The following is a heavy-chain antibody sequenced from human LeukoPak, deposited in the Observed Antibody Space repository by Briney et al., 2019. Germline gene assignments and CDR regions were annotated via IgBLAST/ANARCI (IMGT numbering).Heavy chain of an antibody. J-gene: IGHJ5*02. CDR1: GFTFSSYS. V-gene: IGHV3-21*01. Sequence: GGSLRLSCAASGFTFSSYSMNWLRQAPGKGLEWVSSISSSSSYIYYADSVKGRFTISRDNAKNSLYLQMNSLRAEDTAVYYCARLSPGSGWFDPWGQGTLVTVSS. D-gene: IGHD6-19*01. CDR2: ISSSSSYI. CDR3: ARLSPGSGWFDP.